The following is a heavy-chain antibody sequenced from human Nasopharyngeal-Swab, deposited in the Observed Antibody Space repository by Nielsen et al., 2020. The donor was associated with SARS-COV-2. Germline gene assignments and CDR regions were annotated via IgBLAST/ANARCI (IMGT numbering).Heavy chain of an antibody. V-gene: IGHV1-2*06. CDR3: ARALSARTTFNCLGP. CDR2: IDPNTGGT. CDR1: GYTFTGYY. Sequence: VKVSCKASGYTFTGYYMHWVRQAPGQGLEWMGRIDPNTGGTSSAQIFQGRVTMTRDTSISTVYIEVTSLTSDDTAVYYCARALSARTTFNCLGPWGQGTLVTVSS. J-gene: IGHJ5*02. D-gene: IGHD4-17*01.